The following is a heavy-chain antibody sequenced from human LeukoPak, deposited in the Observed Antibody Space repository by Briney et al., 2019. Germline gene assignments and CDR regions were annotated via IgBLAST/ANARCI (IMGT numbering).Heavy chain of an antibody. CDR2: ISYDGSNK. D-gene: IGHD5-12*01. CDR1: GFTFRSYG. CDR3: AKVMDRDIVATIRLGSQYYFDY. Sequence: GGSLRLSCAASGFTFRSYGMHWVRQAPGKGLEWVAVISYDGSNKYYADSVKGRFTISRDNSKNTLYLQMNSLRAEDTAVYYCAKVMDRDIVATIRLGSQYYFDYWGQGTLVTVSS. J-gene: IGHJ4*02. V-gene: IGHV3-30*18.